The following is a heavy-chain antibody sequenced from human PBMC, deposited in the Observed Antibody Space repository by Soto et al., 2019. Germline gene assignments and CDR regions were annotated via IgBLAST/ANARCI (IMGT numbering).Heavy chain of an antibody. V-gene: IGHV4-30-2*01. CDR2: IYHSGST. J-gene: IGHJ5*02. D-gene: IGHD3-16*01. Sequence: SETRYLTFAVSGASIVTSTYSWSGIRQPPGKGLEWIGYIYHSGSTYYNPSLKRRVTRSVDRSKNQFSLKLSSVTAADTAVYYCARSAGLGTYAYWFDPWGPGTLGT. CDR3: ARSAGLGTYAYWFDP. CDR1: GASIVTSTYS.